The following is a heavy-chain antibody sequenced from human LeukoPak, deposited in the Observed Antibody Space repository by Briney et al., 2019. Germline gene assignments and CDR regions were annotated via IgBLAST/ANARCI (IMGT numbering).Heavy chain of an antibody. V-gene: IGHV1-18*01. CDR3: ARVTDNYYDSSGYYNY. CDR1: GHTFTSYG. Sequence: GASVKVSCKASGHTFTSYGISWVRQAPGQGLEWMGWISAYNGNTNYAQKLQGRVTMTTDTSTSTAYMELRSLRSDDTAVYYCARVTDNYYDSSGYYNYWGQGTLVTVSS. CDR2: ISAYNGNT. J-gene: IGHJ4*02. D-gene: IGHD3-22*01.